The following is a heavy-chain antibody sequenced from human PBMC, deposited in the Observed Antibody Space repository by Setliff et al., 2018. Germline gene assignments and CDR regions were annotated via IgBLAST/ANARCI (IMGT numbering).Heavy chain of an antibody. CDR3: AKDPQIRFLEWLSRVYFDY. CDR1: EFKFSSYW. Sequence: GGSLRLSCATSEFKFSSYWMGWVRQAPGKGLEWVATIKFDGSETLSVDSVKGRFTISRDNSKNTLYLQMNSLRAEDTAVYYCAKDPQIRFLEWLSRVYFDYWGQGTLVTVSS. V-gene: IGHV3-7*03. J-gene: IGHJ4*02. CDR2: IKFDGSET. D-gene: IGHD3-3*01.